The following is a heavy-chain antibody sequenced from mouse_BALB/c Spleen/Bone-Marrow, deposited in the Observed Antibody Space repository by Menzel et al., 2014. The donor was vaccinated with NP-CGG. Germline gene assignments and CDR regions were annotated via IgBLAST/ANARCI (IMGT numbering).Heavy chain of an antibody. J-gene: IGHJ2*01. Sequence: EVKVEESGGGLVKPGGSLKLSCAASGFAFSSYDMSWVRQTPEKRVAWVAYISSGGGSTYYPDTVKGRFTISRDNAKNTLYLQMSRLKSEDTAMYYCAREVLRDYFDYWGQGTTLTVSS. CDR2: ISSGGGST. D-gene: IGHD1-1*01. CDR1: GFAFSSYD. CDR3: AREVLRDYFDY. V-gene: IGHV5-12-1*01.